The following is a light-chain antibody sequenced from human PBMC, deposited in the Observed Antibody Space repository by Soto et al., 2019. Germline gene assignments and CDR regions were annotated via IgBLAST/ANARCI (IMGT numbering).Light chain of an antibody. V-gene: IGLV2-8*01. Sequence: QSVLTQPPSASGSPGQSVTISCTGTSSAVGAYDYVSWYQQHPGEAPKLMIYEVTKRPSGVPDRFSGSKSGNTASLTVSGLQAEDEADYYCSSYAKTTNFVFGTGTKVTVL. CDR2: EVT. J-gene: IGLJ1*01. CDR1: SSAVGAYDY. CDR3: SSYAKTTNFV.